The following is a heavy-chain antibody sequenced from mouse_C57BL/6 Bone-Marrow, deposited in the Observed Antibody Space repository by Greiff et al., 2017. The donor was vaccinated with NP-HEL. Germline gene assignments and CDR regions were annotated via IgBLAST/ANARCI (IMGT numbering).Heavy chain of an antibody. CDR3: ARRGSNPLDY. CDR2: IYSSSGYT. J-gene: IGHJ2*01. CDR1: GYTFTSYW. Sequence: QVQLKQSGAELAKPGASVKLFRKASGYTFTSYWMHWVKQRPGQGLEWIGYIYSSSGYTKYNQKFKDKATLTADKSSSTAYMQLSSLKYEDSAGYYCARRGSNPLDYWGQGTTLTVSS. D-gene: IGHD2-5*01. V-gene: IGHV1-7*01.